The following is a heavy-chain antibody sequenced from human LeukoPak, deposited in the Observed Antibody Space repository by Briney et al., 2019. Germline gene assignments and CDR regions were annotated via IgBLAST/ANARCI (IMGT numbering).Heavy chain of an antibody. CDR1: GYTFTGYY. V-gene: IGHV1-2*02. Sequence: GASVKVSCKASGYTFTGYYMHWVRQAPGQGLEWMGWINPNSGGTNYAQKFQGRVTMTRDTSVSTAYMELSRLRSDDTAVYYCARDPDGYNYVDYWGQGTLVTVSS. CDR3: ARDPDGYNYVDY. J-gene: IGHJ4*02. CDR2: INPNSGGT. D-gene: IGHD5-24*01.